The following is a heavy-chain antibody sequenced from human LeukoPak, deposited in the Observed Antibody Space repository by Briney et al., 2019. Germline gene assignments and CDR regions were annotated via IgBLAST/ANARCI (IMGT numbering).Heavy chain of an antibody. J-gene: IGHJ5*02. CDR2: INPNSGGT. V-gene: IGHV1-2*02. CDR1: GYTFTGYY. D-gene: IGHD3-3*01. Sequence: ASVKVSCKASGYTFTGYYMHWVRQAPGQGLEWMGWINPNSGGTNYAQKFQGRVTMTRDTSISTAYMELSRLRSDDTAVYYRARYIEYYDFWSGSDAWFDPWGQGTLVTVSS. CDR3: ARYIEYYDFWSGSDAWFDP.